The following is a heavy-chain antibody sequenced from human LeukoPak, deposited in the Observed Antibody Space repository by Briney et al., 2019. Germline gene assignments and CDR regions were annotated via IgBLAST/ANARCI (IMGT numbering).Heavy chain of an antibody. Sequence: ASVKVSSKASGYTFTGYYMHWVRQAPGQGLEGMGWINPNSGGTNYAQKFQGGVTMTRDTSISTAYMELSRLRSDDTAVYYCARGEEYYGSGSYVPDYWGQGTLVTVSS. CDR1: GYTFTGYY. V-gene: IGHV1-2*02. D-gene: IGHD3-10*01. CDR3: ARGEEYYGSGSYVPDY. J-gene: IGHJ4*02. CDR2: INPNSGGT.